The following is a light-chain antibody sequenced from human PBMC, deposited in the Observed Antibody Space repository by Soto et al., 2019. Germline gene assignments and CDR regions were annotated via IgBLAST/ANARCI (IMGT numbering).Light chain of an antibody. Sequence: EIVLTQSPATLSLSPGERATLSCRASQSVSSYLAWYQQKTGKAPRLLIYDAANRATGIPARFSGSGSGTDFTLTISSLEPEDFAVYYCQQRSNWPRFGQGTRLEIK. J-gene: IGKJ5*01. V-gene: IGKV3-11*01. CDR1: QSVSSY. CDR3: QQRSNWPR. CDR2: DAA.